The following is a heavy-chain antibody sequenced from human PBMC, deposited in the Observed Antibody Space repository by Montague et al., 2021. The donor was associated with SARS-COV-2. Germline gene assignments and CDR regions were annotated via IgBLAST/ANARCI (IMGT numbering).Heavy chain of an antibody. CDR3: ARFAYRLLFIASYYGMDV. Sequence: SETLSLTCAVYGGSFSGYYWSRIRQPPGKGLEWIGEISHSGSTNYNPSLKSRVTISIDTSKNQFSLKLSSVTAADTAVYYCARFAYRLLFIASYYGMDVWAKGPRSPSP. V-gene: IGHV4-34*01. CDR1: GGSFSGYY. D-gene: IGHD2-2*01. CDR2: ISHSGST. J-gene: IGHJ6*02.